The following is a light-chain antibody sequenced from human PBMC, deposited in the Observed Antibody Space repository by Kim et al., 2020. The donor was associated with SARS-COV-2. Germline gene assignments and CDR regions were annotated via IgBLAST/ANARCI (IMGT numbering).Light chain of an antibody. CDR3: SSYTSSSTLDVV. J-gene: IGLJ2*01. CDR2: DVS. CDR1: SGDVGGYNY. V-gene: IGLV2-14*03. Sequence: SITSPCTGTSGDVGGYNYVSWYQQHPGKAPKLMIYDVSNRPSGVSNRFSGSKSGNTASLTISGLQAEDEADYYCSSYTSSSTLDVVFGGGTQLTVL.